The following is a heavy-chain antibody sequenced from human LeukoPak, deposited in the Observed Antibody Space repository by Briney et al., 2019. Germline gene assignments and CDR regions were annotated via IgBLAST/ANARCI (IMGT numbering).Heavy chain of an antibody. D-gene: IGHD1-26*01. CDR1: GFTFNSYA. J-gene: IGHJ4*02. CDR3: AKKHPISPMVGTTLDS. V-gene: IGHV3-23*01. CDR2: ISGSGDST. Sequence: GGSLRLSCAASGFTFNSYAMSWVRQAPGKGLEWVSAISGSGDSTYYADSVKGRFTISRDNSKNTLFLQMNGLRAEDTDVYYCAKKHPISPMVGTTLDSWGQGTLVTVSS.